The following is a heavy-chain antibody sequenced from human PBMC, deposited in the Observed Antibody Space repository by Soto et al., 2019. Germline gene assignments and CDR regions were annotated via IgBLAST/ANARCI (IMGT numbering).Heavy chain of an antibody. J-gene: IGHJ3*02. V-gene: IGHV4-59*02. Sequence: VQLVESGGDLVKPGGSLRLSCVASGITVSNAWMNWVRQAPGKGLEWIGYIYYSGSTNYNPSLKSRVTISVDTSKNQFSLKLSSVTAADTAVYYCARDPVLDSSGYSYWGDAFDIWGQGTMVTVSS. D-gene: IGHD3-22*01. CDR1: GITVSNAW. CDR2: IYYSGST. CDR3: ARDPVLDSSGYSYWGDAFDI.